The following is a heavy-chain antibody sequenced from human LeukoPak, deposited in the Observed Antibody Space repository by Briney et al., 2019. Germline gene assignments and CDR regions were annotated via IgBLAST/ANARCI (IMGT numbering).Heavy chain of an antibody. J-gene: IGHJ4*02. D-gene: IGHD6-19*01. CDR1: GGSISGFY. CDR2: IYYSGST. V-gene: IGHV4-59*08. CDR3: ARCGYNGGWYNFDY. Sequence: SETLSLTCNVSGGSISGFYWSWIRQPPGKGLEWIGYIYYSGSTTYNPSLKSRVPMSVDTSENRFSLKLTSVTAADTAVYYCARCGYNGGWYNFDYWGQGTLVTVSS.